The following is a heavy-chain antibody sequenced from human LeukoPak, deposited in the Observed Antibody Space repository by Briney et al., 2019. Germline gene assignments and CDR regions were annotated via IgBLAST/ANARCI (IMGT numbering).Heavy chain of an antibody. CDR3: AKDQTPPLH. J-gene: IGHJ1*01. Sequence: GGSLGLSCAASGFTFSSYGMHWVRQAPGKGLEWVAVISYDGSNKYYADSAKGRFTISRDNSKNTLYLQMNSLRAEDTAVYYCAKDQTPPLHWGQGTLVTVSS. CDR2: ISYDGSNK. CDR1: GFTFSSYG. D-gene: IGHD4-23*01. V-gene: IGHV3-30*18.